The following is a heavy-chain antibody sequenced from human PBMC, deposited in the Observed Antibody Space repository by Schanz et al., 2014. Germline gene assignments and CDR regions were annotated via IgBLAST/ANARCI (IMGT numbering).Heavy chain of an antibody. D-gene: IGHD3-3*01. CDR1: GYTFTTYY. Sequence: QVQLVQSGAEVKKPGVSVKVSCKASGYTFTTYYIHWVRQAPGQGLEWMGKINPSSGTTRIAQNFQGRLTVARDTSASTVNMELSSLRSDDTAMYYCVTEKRMESGTWAKAFDIWGQGTWVTGSS. V-gene: IGHV1-46*01. CDR2: INPSSGTT. J-gene: IGHJ3*02. CDR3: VTEKRMESGTWAKAFDI.